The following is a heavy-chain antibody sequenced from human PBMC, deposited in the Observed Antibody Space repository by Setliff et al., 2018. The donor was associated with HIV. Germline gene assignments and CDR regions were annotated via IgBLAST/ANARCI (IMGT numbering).Heavy chain of an antibody. J-gene: IGHJ4*02. V-gene: IGHV4-38-2*01. CDR2: IHYTGST. Sequence: PSETLSLTCSVSGYSINTAHYWGWIRQSPGKGLEWIGYIHYTGSTTYNPSLKSRVTISVDTSKNQFSLKVNSVTATDTAVYYCASHSGGWNYYLDYWGQGTLVTVSS. D-gene: IGHD6-19*01. CDR1: GYSINTAHY. CDR3: ASHSGGWNYYLDY.